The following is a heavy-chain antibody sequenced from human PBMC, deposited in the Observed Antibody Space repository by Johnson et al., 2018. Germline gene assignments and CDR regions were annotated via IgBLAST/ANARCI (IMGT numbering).Heavy chain of an antibody. D-gene: IGHD7-27*01. CDR3: ATESDGDSAFDI. V-gene: IGHV3-7*04. J-gene: IGHJ3*02. Sequence: VQLVESGGGLVQPGGSLRLSCGASGFTFSSYWMTWVRQAPGKGLEWVANIKQDATEKYYVDSVKGRFTISRDNAKNSLYLQMNSLRVEDTAVYYCATESDGDSAFDIWGQGTMVTVSP. CDR1: GFTFSSYW. CDR2: IKQDATEK.